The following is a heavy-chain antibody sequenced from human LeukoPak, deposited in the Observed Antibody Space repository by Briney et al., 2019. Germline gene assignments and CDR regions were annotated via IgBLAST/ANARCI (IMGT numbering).Heavy chain of an antibody. CDR3: AKDLSGLVVVTATLGY. CDR2: ISGSGGST. Sequence: GGSLRLSCAASGFTFSSYAMSWVRQAPGKGLEWVSAISGSGGSTYYADSVKGRFTISRDNSKNTLYLQMNSLRAEDTAVYYCAKDLSGLVVVTATLGYWGQGTLVTVSS. CDR1: GFTFSSYA. D-gene: IGHD2-21*02. V-gene: IGHV3-23*01. J-gene: IGHJ4*02.